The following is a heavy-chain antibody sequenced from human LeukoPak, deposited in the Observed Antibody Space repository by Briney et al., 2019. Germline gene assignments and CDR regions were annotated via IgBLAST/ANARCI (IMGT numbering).Heavy chain of an antibody. Sequence: ASETLSLTCTISGDFISSHYWSWIRQPPGKGLEWIGYIYYTGSTNYNPSPKSRVTISIDTPKNQVSLKLSSVTAVDTALYYCARSVSGWYGMDVWGQGTTVTVSS. CDR2: IYYTGST. CDR1: GDFISSHY. V-gene: IGHV4-59*11. D-gene: IGHD6-25*01. CDR3: ARSVSGWYGMDV. J-gene: IGHJ6*02.